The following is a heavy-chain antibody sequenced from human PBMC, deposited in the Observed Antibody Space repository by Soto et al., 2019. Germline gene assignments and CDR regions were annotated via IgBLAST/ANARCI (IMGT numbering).Heavy chain of an antibody. D-gene: IGHD4-4*01. CDR3: ARDRSSNYLGY. J-gene: IGHJ4*02. CDR1: GFTVSSNF. Sequence: GGSLRLSCAASGFTVSSNFMSWVRQAPGKGLEWVSVIYSGGSTYYADSVKGRFTISRDNSKNTLYLQMNSLRAEDTAVYYCARDRSSNYLGYWGQGTLVTVSS. V-gene: IGHV3-66*01. CDR2: IYSGGST.